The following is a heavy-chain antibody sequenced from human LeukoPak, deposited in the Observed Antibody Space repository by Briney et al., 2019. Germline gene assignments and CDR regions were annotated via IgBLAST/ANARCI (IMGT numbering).Heavy chain of an antibody. J-gene: IGHJ4*02. CDR2: INHSGST. D-gene: IGHD2-15*01. V-gene: IGHV4-34*01. CDR1: GGSLSGYY. Sequence: PSETLSLTCAVYGGSLSGYYWSWIRQPPGKGLEWIGEINHSGSTNYNPSLKSRVTISVDTSKNQFSLKLSSVTAADTAVYCCASGASGGVVAAFDYWGQGTLVTVSS. CDR3: ASGASGGVVAAFDY.